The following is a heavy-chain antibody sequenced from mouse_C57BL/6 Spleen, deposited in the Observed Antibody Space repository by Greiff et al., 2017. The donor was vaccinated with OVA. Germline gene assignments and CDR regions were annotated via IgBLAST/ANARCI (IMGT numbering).Heavy chain of an antibody. CDR1: GYTFTSYW. Sequence: QVQLQQPGAELVMPGASVKPSCKASGYTFTSYWMHWVKQRPGQGLEWIGEIDPSDSYTNYNQKFKGKSTLTVDKSSSTAYMQLSSLTSEDSAVYYCARRAVVAPYYAMDYWGQGTSVTVSS. CDR3: ARRAVVAPYYAMDY. J-gene: IGHJ4*01. D-gene: IGHD1-1*01. CDR2: IDPSDSYT. V-gene: IGHV1-69*01.